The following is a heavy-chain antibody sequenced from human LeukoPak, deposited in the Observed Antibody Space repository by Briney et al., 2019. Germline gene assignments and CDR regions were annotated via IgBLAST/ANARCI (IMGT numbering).Heavy chain of an antibody. D-gene: IGHD6-13*01. CDR1: GGSISSGGYY. J-gene: IGHJ4*02. Sequence: SQTLSLTCTVSGGSISSGGYYWSWIRQHPGKGLEWIGYIYYSGSTYYNPSLRSRVTISVDTSKNQFSLKLSSVTAADTAVYYCATVIGSSWYDYFDYWGQGTLVTVSS. CDR3: ATVIGSSWYDYFDY. V-gene: IGHV4-31*03. CDR2: IYYSGST.